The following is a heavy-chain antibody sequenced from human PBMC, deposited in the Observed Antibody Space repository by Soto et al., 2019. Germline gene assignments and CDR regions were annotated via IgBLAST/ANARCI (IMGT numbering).Heavy chain of an antibody. J-gene: IGHJ4*02. V-gene: IGHV3-23*01. D-gene: IGHD1-26*01. Sequence: EVQLLESGGGLVQPGGSLRLSCAASGFTFSNYAMNWVRQAPEKGLEWVSVISGSGDSTYHADSVKGRFTIYRDNSKNTLYLQMNSLRAEDTAVYYCARRGSGSYYDYWGQGTLVTVSS. CDR3: ARRGSGSYYDY. CDR1: GFTFSNYA. CDR2: ISGSGDST.